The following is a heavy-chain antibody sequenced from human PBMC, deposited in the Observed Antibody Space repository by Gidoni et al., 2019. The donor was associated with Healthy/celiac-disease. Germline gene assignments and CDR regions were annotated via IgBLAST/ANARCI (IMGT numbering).Heavy chain of an antibody. V-gene: IGHV3-30*18. CDR3: AKASDYYGSGSSRPYYYGMDV. CDR2: ISYDGSNK. D-gene: IGHD3-10*01. J-gene: IGHJ6*02. Sequence: QVQLVESGGGVVQPGRSLRLYCAASGFTFSSYGMHWVRQAPGKGLEWVAVISYDGSNKYYADSVKGRFTISRDNSKNTLYLQMNSLRAEDTAVYYCAKASDYYGSGSSRPYYYGMDVWGQGTTVTVSS. CDR1: GFTFSSYG.